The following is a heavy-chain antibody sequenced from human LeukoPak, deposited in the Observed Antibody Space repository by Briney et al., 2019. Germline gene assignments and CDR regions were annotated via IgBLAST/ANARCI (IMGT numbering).Heavy chain of an antibody. D-gene: IGHD2-2*01. CDR2: IIDSGDIT. J-gene: IGHJ4*02. Sequence: GGSLRLSCEAYGFTFSSYAMSWVRQAPGKGLEWVSGIIDSGDITYYANSVKGRFTISRDNAKHSLYLQMNSLRAEDTAVYYCARDGVVVSMEGFDYWRQGTLVTVSS. V-gene: IGHV3-23*01. CDR3: ARDGVVVSMEGFDY. CDR1: GFTFSSYA.